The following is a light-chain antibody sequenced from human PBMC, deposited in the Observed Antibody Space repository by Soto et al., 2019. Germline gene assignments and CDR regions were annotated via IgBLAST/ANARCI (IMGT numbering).Light chain of an antibody. CDR2: GAS. Sequence: EMVLTQSPGTLSLSPGERATLSCRASQSVSSNYLAWYQQKPGQAPSLLIYGASSRATGIPDRFSGSGSGTDFTLTISRLEPEDFAVYYCQQYSDLPRTFGQGTRVELK. V-gene: IGKV3-20*01. CDR3: QQYSDLPRT. J-gene: IGKJ1*01. CDR1: QSVSSNY.